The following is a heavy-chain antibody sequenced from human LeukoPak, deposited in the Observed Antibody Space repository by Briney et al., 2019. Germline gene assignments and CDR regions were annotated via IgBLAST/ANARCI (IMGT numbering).Heavy chain of an antibody. Sequence: PSETLSLTCTVSGGSISSYYWSWIRQPPGKGLEWIGYFYYSGSTNYNPSLKSRVTISVDTSKNQFSLGLSSVTAADTAVYYCARGPTRYYFDCWGQGTLVTVSS. D-gene: IGHD4-17*01. CDR1: GGSISSYY. CDR3: ARGPTRYYFDC. J-gene: IGHJ4*02. CDR2: FYYSGST. V-gene: IGHV4-59*01.